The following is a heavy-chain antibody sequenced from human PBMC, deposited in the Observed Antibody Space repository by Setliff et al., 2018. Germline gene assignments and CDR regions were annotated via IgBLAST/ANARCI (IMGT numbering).Heavy chain of an antibody. Sequence: SETLSLTCSVSGGSISSRNYYWGWIRQPPGKGLELIGTVYYSGRTYYLPSLKSRVTISVDMSKNQFSLDLTSVTAAETALYYCARLYGGYCSSTSCFYFDYWGQGTLVTVSS. V-gene: IGHV4-39*01. CDR2: VYYSGRT. J-gene: IGHJ4*02. D-gene: IGHD2-2*01. CDR3: ARLYGGYCSSTSCFYFDY. CDR1: GGSISSRNYY.